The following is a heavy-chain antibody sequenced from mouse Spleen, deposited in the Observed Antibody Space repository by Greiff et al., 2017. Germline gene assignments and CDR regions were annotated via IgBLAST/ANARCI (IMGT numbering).Heavy chain of an antibody. CDR2: INPNNGGT. CDR1: GYTFTDYY. V-gene: IGHV1-26*01. Sequence: EVQLQQSGPELVKPGASVKISCKASGYTFTDYYMNWVKQSHGKSLEWIGDINPNNGGTSYNQKFKGKATLTVDKSSSTAYMELRSLTSEDSAVYYCANYGSSHGYFDVWGTGTTVTVSS. D-gene: IGHD1-1*01. CDR3: ANYGSSHGYFDV. J-gene: IGHJ1*03.